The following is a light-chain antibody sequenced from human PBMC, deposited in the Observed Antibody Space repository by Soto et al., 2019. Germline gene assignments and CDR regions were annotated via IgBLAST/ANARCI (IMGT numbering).Light chain of an antibody. CDR2: DVS. Sequence: QSALNQPASVSGSPGQSITISCTGTITDVGSSNYVSWYKQHPGKAPKLMIYDVSNRPSGVSNRFSGSKSGNTASLTISGLQAEDEADYYCSSYTTTSTWVFGGGTQLTVL. V-gene: IGLV2-14*01. J-gene: IGLJ2*01. CDR3: SSYTTTSTWV. CDR1: ITDVGSSNY.